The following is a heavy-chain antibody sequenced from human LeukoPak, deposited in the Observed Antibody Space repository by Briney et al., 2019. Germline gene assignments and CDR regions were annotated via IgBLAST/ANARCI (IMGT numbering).Heavy chain of an antibody. V-gene: IGHV4-4*02. D-gene: IGHD3-22*01. CDR2: VYHSGST. Sequence: SETLSLTCAVSGGSISSSNWWSWVRQPPGKGLEWIGEVYHSGSTNYNPSLKSRVTISVDRSKNQFSLKLSSVTAADTAVYYCARRRNYYDSSGSTQMDAFDIWGQGTMVTVSS. CDR3: ARRRNYYDSSGSTQMDAFDI. CDR1: GGSISSSNW. J-gene: IGHJ3*02.